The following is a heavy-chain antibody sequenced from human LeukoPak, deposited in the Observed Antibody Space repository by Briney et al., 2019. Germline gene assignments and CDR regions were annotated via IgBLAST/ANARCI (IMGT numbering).Heavy chain of an antibody. CDR3: AKDGGCSSTSCYFDY. J-gene: IGHJ4*02. D-gene: IGHD2-2*01. Sequence: GGSLRLSCAASGFTFSDYYMTWMRQAPGRGLEWVSYISSSGSSTNYADSVKGRFTISRDNAKKSLYLQMNSLRAEDTAVYYCAKDGGCSSTSCYFDYWGQGTLVTVSS. CDR2: ISSSGSST. V-gene: IGHV3-11*05. CDR1: GFTFSDYY.